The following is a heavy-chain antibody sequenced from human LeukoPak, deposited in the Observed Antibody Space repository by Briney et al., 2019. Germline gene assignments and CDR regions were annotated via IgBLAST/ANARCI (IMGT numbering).Heavy chain of an antibody. CDR2: IKGDGSEK. CDR1: GFTFSTYW. CDR3: VSGRRNRNGLDY. Sequence: GGSLRLSCAASGFTFSTYWMAWVRQAPGKGLEWVANIKGDGSEKYHGDSVTGRFTISRDNAKNSLYLQMNSLRAEDTAIYYCVSGRRNRNGLDYWGQGTLVTVSS. D-gene: IGHD6-6*01. J-gene: IGHJ4*02. V-gene: IGHV3-7*01.